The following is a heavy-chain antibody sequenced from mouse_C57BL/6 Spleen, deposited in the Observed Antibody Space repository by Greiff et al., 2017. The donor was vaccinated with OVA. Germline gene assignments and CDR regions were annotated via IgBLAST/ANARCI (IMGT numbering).Heavy chain of an antibody. CDR1: GFTFSSYA. CDR2: ISDGGSYT. V-gene: IGHV5-4*01. Sequence: EVQVVESGGGLVKPGGSLKLSCAASGFTFSSYAMSWVRQTPEKRLEWVATISDGGSYTYYPDNVKGRFTISRDNAKNNLYLQMSHLKSEDTAMYYCARGGSPYAMDYRGEGNSDTVSS. J-gene: IGHJ4*01. CDR3: ARGGSPYAMDY.